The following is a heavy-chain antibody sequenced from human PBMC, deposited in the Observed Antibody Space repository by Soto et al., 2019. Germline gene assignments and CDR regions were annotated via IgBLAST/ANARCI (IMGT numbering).Heavy chain of an antibody. CDR2: INPNSGGT. J-gene: IGHJ4*02. Sequence: QVQLVQSGAEVKKPGASVKVSCKASGYTFTGYYMHWVRQAPGQGLEWMGWINPNSGGTNYAQKLQGWVTMTRDTSISTAYMELSRLRSDDTAVYYCARDPYGGNTPFDYWGQGTLVTVSS. V-gene: IGHV1-2*04. CDR3: ARDPYGGNTPFDY. CDR1: GYTFTGYY. D-gene: IGHD4-17*01.